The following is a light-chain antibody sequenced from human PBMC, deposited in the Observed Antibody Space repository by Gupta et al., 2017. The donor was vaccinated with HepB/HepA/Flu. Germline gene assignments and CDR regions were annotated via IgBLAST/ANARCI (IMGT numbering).Light chain of an antibody. CDR1: SRDVGSYNR. CDR3: SSYTSSSTVV. V-gene: IGLV2-18*02. J-gene: IGLJ3*02. Sequence: QSALTQPPSVSGSPGQSVTISCTGTSRDVGSYNRVSWYQQPPGTAPKLMIYEVSNRPSGVPDRFSGSKSGSTASLTISGLQAEDEADYYCSSYTSSSTVVFGGGTKLTVL. CDR2: EVS.